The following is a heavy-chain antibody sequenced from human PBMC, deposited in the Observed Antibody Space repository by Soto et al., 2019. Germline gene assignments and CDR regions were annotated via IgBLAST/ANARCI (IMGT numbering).Heavy chain of an antibody. D-gene: IGHD2-8*01. Sequence: ASVKVSCKASGYSFTDYHIHWVRQAPGQGLEWLGRINPKSGGTSTAQKFQGWVTMTTDTSISTASMELTRLTSDDTAIYYCARGDSTDCSNGVCSFFYNHDMDVWGQGXTVTVYS. J-gene: IGHJ6*02. CDR2: INPKSGGT. CDR3: ARGDSTDCSNGVCSFFYNHDMDV. CDR1: GYSFTDYH. V-gene: IGHV1-2*04.